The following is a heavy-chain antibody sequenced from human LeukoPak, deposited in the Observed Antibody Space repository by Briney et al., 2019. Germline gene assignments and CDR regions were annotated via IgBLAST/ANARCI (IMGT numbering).Heavy chain of an antibody. D-gene: IGHD2-15*01. V-gene: IGHV3-48*01. CDR3: ARDKYCGGGSCYYYYYMDV. CDR2: ISSSSSTI. CDR1: GFTFSSYS. J-gene: IGHJ6*03. Sequence: PGGSLRLSCAASGFTFSSYSMNWVRQAPGKGLEWVSYISSSSSTIYYADSVKGRFTISRDNAKNSLYLQMNSLRAEDTAVYYCARDKYCGGGSCYYYYYMDVWGKGTTVTVSS.